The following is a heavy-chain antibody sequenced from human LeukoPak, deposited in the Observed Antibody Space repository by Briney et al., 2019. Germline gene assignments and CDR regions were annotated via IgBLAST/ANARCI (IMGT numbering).Heavy chain of an antibody. Sequence: ASVNVSCKASGFSFTSFGVTWGRQAPGQGLEWMGWISTYTGVTHYAEKFEDRVTMSIDTSTTTAYMELRSLRYDDTAVYYCARDSGYSGNGNGDWFDPWGQGTVVTVSS. CDR3: ARDSGYSGNGNGDWFDP. CDR2: ISTYTGVT. D-gene: IGHD5-24*01. CDR1: GFSFTSFG. J-gene: IGHJ5*02. V-gene: IGHV1-18*04.